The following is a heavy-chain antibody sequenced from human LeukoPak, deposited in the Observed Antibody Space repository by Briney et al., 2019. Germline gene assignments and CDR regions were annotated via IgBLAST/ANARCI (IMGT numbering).Heavy chain of an antibody. CDR2: ISGSGGTK. V-gene: IGHV3-48*04. CDR1: GFTFSSYG. CDR3: ARQHTYDSRYFDS. Sequence: PGGSLRLSCAASGFTFSSYGMHWVRQAPGRGLEWVSYISGSGGTKYYADSVKGRFTISRDNAKNSLYLQMNSLRAEDTAVYYCARQHTYDSRYFDSWGQGTLVTVSS. J-gene: IGHJ4*02. D-gene: IGHD3-16*01.